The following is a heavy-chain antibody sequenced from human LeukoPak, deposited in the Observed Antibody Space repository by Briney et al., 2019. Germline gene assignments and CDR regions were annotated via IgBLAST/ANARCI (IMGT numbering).Heavy chain of an antibody. CDR3: ATEVSVVSKYFDY. J-gene: IGHJ4*02. CDR2: INPKSGDT. CDR1: GYTFIGYY. D-gene: IGHD5/OR15-5a*01. V-gene: IGHV1-2*02. Sequence: ASVKVSCKASGYTFIGYYLHWVRQAPGQGLEWMGWINPKSGDTNYAQKFQGRVTMTRDTSISTAYMELSSLRSEDTAVYYCATEVSVVSKYFDYWGQGTLVTVSS.